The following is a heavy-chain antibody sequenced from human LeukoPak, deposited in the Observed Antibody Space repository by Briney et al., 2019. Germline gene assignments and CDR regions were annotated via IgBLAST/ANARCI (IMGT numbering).Heavy chain of an antibody. CDR3: ARGSPLAQGDI. Sequence: SETLSLTCAVYGGSFSGYYWSWIRQPPGKGLEWIGEINHSGSTNYNPSHKSRVTISVDTSKNQFSLKLSSVTAADTAVYYCARGSPLAQGDIWGQGTMVTVSS. V-gene: IGHV4-34*01. J-gene: IGHJ3*02. CDR2: INHSGST. CDR1: GGSFSGYY.